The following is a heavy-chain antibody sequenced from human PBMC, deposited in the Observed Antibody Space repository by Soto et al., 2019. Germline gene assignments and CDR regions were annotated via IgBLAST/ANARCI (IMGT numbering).Heavy chain of an antibody. J-gene: IGHJ5*02. CDR3: ARGRNSDRFDP. D-gene: IGHD3-10*01. CDR2: MNPNSGNT. V-gene: IGHV1-8*01. Sequence: QVQLVQSGAEVKKPGASVKVSCKASGYTFTSYDINWVRQATGQGLEWMGWMNPNSGNTGYAQKFQGGVTITRNTSLSTAYMELSSVRSEDAAVYYCARGRNSDRFDPWGQGTLVTVSS. CDR1: GYTFTSYD.